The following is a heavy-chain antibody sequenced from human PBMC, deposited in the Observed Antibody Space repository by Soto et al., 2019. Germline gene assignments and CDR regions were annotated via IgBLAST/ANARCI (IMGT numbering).Heavy chain of an antibody. Sequence: QVQLQESGPGLVKPSQTLSLTCTVSGGSISSGGYYWSWIRQHPGKGLEWIGYIYYSGSTYYNPSLKSRVTISVDTYKNQFSLKLSSVTAADTAVYYCARCIAAAGTEWFDPWGQGTLVTVSS. CDR1: GGSISSGGYY. V-gene: IGHV4-31*03. D-gene: IGHD6-13*01. CDR2: IYYSGST. J-gene: IGHJ5*02. CDR3: ARCIAAAGTEWFDP.